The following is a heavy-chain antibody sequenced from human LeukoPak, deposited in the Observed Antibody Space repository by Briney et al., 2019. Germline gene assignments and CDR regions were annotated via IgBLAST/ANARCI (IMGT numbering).Heavy chain of an antibody. V-gene: IGHV3-30*02. Sequence: GGSLRLSCAASGFTFSSSGMHWVRQAPGMGLEWVAFVRYDGTNKYYVDSVKGRFTISRDNAKNSLYLQMNSLRAEDTAVYYCARGPGAANDYWGQGTLVTVSS. CDR1: GFTFSSSG. D-gene: IGHD6-25*01. CDR2: VRYDGTNK. J-gene: IGHJ4*02. CDR3: ARGPGAANDY.